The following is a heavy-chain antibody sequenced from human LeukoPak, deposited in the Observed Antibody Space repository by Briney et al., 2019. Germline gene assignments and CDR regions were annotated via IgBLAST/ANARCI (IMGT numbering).Heavy chain of an antibody. CDR1: GGSISSGGYY. Sequence: SETLSLTCTVSGGSISSGGYYWSWIRQHPGKGLEWIGYIYYSGSTYYNPSLKSRVTISVDTSKNQFSLKLSSVTAADTAVYYCARLSLNYYDSSGYFDYWGQGTLVTVSS. CDR2: IYYSGST. CDR3: ARLSLNYYDSSGYFDY. J-gene: IGHJ4*02. V-gene: IGHV4-31*03. D-gene: IGHD3-22*01.